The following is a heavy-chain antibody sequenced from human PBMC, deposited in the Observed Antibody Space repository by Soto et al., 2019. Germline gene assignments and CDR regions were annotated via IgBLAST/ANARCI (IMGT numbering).Heavy chain of an antibody. J-gene: IGHJ4*02. D-gene: IGHD5-12*01. CDR1: GFTFSSYG. V-gene: IGHV3-30*03. CDR2: ISYDGSNK. CDR3: ARYSGYVD. Sequence: GGSLRLSCAASGFTFSSYGMHWVRQAPGKGLEWVAVISYDGSNKYYADSVKGRFTISRDNAKNTLYLQMNSLRDEDTAVYYCARYSGYVDWGQGTLVTVSS.